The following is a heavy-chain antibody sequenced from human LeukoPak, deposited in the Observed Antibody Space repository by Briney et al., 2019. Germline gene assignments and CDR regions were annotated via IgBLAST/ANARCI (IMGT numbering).Heavy chain of an antibody. CDR3: AKGRDASGRQNFDF. V-gene: IGHV3-23*01. D-gene: IGHD2-15*01. J-gene: IGHJ4*02. Sequence: GGSLRLSCEASGFTFTYYAMHWVRQAPGKGLEWVSSISASGSDTFYTDSMNGRFTISRDNAKKTFFLQMKNLRPGDTALYYCAKGRDASGRQNFDFWGQGTLVTVSS. CDR1: GFTFTYYA. CDR2: ISASGSDT.